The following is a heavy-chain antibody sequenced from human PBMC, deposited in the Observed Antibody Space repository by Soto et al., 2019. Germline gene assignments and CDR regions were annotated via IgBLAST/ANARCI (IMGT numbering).Heavy chain of an antibody. CDR1: GGTFSSYA. Sequence: SVKVSCKASGGTFSSYAISWVRQAPGQGLEWMGGIIPIFGTANYAQKFQGRVTITADESTSTAYMELSSLRSEDTAVYYCASGGLRFLEWSLHYYYGMDVWGQGTTVTVSS. CDR2: IIPIFGTA. CDR3: ASGGLRFLEWSLHYYYGMDV. J-gene: IGHJ6*02. D-gene: IGHD3-3*01. V-gene: IGHV1-69*13.